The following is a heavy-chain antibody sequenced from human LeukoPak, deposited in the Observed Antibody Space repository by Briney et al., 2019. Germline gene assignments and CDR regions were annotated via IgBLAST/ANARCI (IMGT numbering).Heavy chain of an antibody. D-gene: IGHD6-6*01. J-gene: IGHJ4*02. V-gene: IGHV4-59*01. CDR3: ARVIAAQTFDY. Sequence: KPSETLSLTCTVSGGSISSYYWSWIRQPPGKGLEWIGYIYYSGSTNYNPSLKSRVTISVDTSKNQFSLKPSSVTAADTAVYYCARVIAAQTFDYWGQGTLVTVSS. CDR2: IYYSGST. CDR1: GGSISSYY.